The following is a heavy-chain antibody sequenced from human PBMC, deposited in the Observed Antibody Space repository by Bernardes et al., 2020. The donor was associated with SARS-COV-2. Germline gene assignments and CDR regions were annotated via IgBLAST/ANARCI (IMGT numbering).Heavy chain of an antibody. CDR2: IDWDDDK. J-gene: IGHJ4*02. CDR1: GFSLSTSGMC. D-gene: IGHD3-22*01. CDR3: ARIKPRPGSGYYYAFDY. V-gene: IGHV2-70*13. Sequence: SGPTLVKPTQTLTLTCTFSGFSLSTSGMCVSWIRQPPGKALEWLALIDWDDDKYYSTSLKTRLTISKDTSKNQVVLTMTNMDPVDTATYYCARIKPRPGSGYYYAFDYWGQGTLVSVSS.